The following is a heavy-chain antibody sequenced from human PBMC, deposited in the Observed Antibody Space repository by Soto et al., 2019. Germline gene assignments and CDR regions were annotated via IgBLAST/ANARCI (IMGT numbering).Heavy chain of an antibody. CDR3: AYAPRYYDFWSGSNWFDP. D-gene: IGHD3-3*01. V-gene: IGHV1-46*03. Sequence: ASVKVSCKASGYTFTSYGISWVRQAPGQGPEWMGIINPSGGSTSYAQKFQGRVTMTRDTSTSTVYMELSSLRSEDTAVYYCAYAPRYYDFWSGSNWFDPWGQGTLVTVSS. CDR2: INPSGGST. J-gene: IGHJ5*02. CDR1: GYTFTSYG.